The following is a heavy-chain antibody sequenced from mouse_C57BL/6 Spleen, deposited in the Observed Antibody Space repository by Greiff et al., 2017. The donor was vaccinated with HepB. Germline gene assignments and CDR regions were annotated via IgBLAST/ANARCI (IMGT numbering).Heavy chain of an antibody. J-gene: IGHJ4*01. CDR3: ARLAPSRGGDMDY. V-gene: IGHV5-17*01. CDR1: GFTFSDYG. D-gene: IGHD1-1*01. CDR2: ISSGSSTI. Sequence: EVMLVESGGGLVKPGGSLKLSCAASGFTFSDYGMHWVRQAPEKGLEWVAYISSGSSTIYYADTVKGRFTISRDNAKNTLFLQITSLRAEDTAMYYFARLAPSRGGDMDYWGQGTSVTVSS.